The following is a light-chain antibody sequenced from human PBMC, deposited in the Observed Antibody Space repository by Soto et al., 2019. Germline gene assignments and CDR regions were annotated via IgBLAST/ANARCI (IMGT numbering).Light chain of an antibody. J-gene: IGLJ1*01. CDR3: AAWDDSLNEYV. V-gene: IGLV1-44*01. CDR1: SSNIGRNS. Sequence: QSALTQAPSTSGTPGQRVTITCSGSSSNIGRNSVNWYQHLPGAAPKLLTYSNDHRPSGVPDRFSGSKSGTSASLAISGLQPEDEADYCCAAWDDSLNEYVFGDGTKLTVL. CDR2: SND.